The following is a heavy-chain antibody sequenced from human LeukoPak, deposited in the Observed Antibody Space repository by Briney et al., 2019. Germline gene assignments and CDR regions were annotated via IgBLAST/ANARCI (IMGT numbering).Heavy chain of an antibody. V-gene: IGHV1-18*01. CDR2: ISAYNGNT. Sequence: ASVKVSCKASGYTFTSYGVSWVRQAPGQGLEWMGWISAYNGNTNYAQKLQGRVTMTTDTSTSTAYMELRSLRSDDTAVYCCARVWGGTAMVIELYYYCGMDVWGQGTTVTVSS. D-gene: IGHD5-18*01. CDR1: GYTFTSYG. J-gene: IGHJ6*02. CDR3: ARVWGGTAMVIELYYYCGMDV.